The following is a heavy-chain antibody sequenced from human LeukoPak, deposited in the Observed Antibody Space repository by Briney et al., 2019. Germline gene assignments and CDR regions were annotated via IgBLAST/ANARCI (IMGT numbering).Heavy chain of an antibody. CDR2: IYYSGST. J-gene: IGHJ5*02. CDR1: GGSISSYY. D-gene: IGHD4/OR15-4a*01. Sequence: PSETLSLTCTVSGGSISSYYWSWIRQPPGKGLEWIGYIYYSGSTNYNPSLKSRVTISVDTSKNQFSLKLSSVTAADTAVYYCARSVRVHTRHWFDPWGQGTLVTVSS. CDR3: ARSVRVHTRHWFDP. V-gene: IGHV4-59*01.